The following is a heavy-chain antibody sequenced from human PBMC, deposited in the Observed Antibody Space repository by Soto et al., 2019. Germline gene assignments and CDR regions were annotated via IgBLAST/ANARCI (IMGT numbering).Heavy chain of an antibody. J-gene: IGHJ6*02. Sequence: ASVKVSCKASGYTFTSYGISWVRQAPGQGLEWMGWISAYNGNTNYAQKLQGRVTMTTDTSTSTAYMELRSLRSDDTAVYYCARDMDIVVVPAAIGYYYYGMDVWGQGTTVTVS. CDR2: ISAYNGNT. CDR3: ARDMDIVVVPAAIGYYYYGMDV. V-gene: IGHV1-18*04. D-gene: IGHD2-2*03. CDR1: GYTFTSYG.